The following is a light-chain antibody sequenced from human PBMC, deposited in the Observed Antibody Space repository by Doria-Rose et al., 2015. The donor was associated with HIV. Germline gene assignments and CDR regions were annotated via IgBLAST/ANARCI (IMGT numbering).Light chain of an antibody. J-gene: IGKJ5*01. CDR1: QRVKSRY. Sequence: TQSPGTLSLSPRERATLSCRASQRVKSRYLAWYQQKPGQAPRLLIYDASTRATGIPDRFSGSGSGTDFTLTISRLEPEDVAVYYCQQYGTSRGTFGQGTRLEIK. V-gene: IGKV3-20*01. CDR2: DAS. CDR3: QQYGTSRGT.